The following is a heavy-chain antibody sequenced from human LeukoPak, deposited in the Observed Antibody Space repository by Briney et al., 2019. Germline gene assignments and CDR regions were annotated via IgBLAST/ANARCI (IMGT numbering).Heavy chain of an antibody. CDR2: INTDGSST. J-gene: IGHJ4*02. Sequence: VGSLRLSCAASGFTFSSYWMHWVRQAPGKGLVWVSHINTDGSSTTYGDSAKGRFTVSRDNAKNTLFLQMNSLRVEDTAVYYCARGTAATAGIDYWGQGTLVTVSS. CDR1: GFTFSSYW. CDR3: ARGTAATAGIDY. V-gene: IGHV3-74*01. D-gene: IGHD6-13*01.